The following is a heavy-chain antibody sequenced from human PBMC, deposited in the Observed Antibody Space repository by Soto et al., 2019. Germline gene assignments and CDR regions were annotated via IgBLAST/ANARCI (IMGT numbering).Heavy chain of an antibody. J-gene: IGHJ4*02. Sequence: GGSLRLSCAVSGFTVSNHYMSWVRQAPGKGLEWVSSISSSSSYIYYADSVKGRFTISRDNAKNSLYLQMNSLRAEDTAVYYCARDRVGATPPFDYWGQGTLVTVSS. CDR1: GFTVSNHY. V-gene: IGHV3-21*01. CDR3: ARDRVGATPPFDY. D-gene: IGHD1-26*01. CDR2: ISSSSSYI.